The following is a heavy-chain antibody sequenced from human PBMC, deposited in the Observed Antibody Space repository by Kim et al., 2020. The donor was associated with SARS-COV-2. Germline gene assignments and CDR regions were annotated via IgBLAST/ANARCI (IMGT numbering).Heavy chain of an antibody. D-gene: IGHD3-22*01. CDR2: IYYSGST. J-gene: IGHJ3*02. Sequence: SETLSLTCTVSGGSISSYYWSWIRQPPGKGLEWIGYIYYSGSTNYNPSLKSRVTISVDTSKNQFSLKLSSVTAAATAVYYCARQRYYYDSSGYYPDAFDIWGQGTMVTVSS. CDR1: GGSISSYY. V-gene: IGHV4-59*08. CDR3: ARQRYYYDSSGYYPDAFDI.